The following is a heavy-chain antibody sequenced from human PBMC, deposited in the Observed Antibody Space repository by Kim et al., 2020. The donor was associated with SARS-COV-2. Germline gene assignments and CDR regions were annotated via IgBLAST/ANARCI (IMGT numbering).Heavy chain of an antibody. Sequence: ASVKVSCKAFGYTFTSYAMHWVRQAPGQRLEWMGWINAGNGNTKYSQKFQGRVTITRDTSASTAYMELSSLRSEDTAVYYCARGANYDILTPLFGYWGQGTLVTVSS. V-gene: IGHV1-3*01. J-gene: IGHJ4*02. CDR3: ARGANYDILTPLFGY. D-gene: IGHD3-9*01. CDR2: INAGNGNT. CDR1: GYTFTSYA.